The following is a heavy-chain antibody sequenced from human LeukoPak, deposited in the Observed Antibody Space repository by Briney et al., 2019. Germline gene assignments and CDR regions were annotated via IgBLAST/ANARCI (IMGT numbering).Heavy chain of an antibody. V-gene: IGHV3-74*01. J-gene: IGHJ6*02. D-gene: IGHD2-2*01. CDR3: AKFLDIVVVPAAGPDYGMDV. CDR2: INSDGSSA. CDR1: GFTFSNHL. Sequence: GGSLRLSCAASGFTFSNHLMHWLRQAPGKGLVWVSRINSDGSSATYADSVKGRFTISRDNSKNTLYLQMNSLRAEDTAVYYCAKFLDIVVVPAAGPDYGMDVWGQGTTVTVSS.